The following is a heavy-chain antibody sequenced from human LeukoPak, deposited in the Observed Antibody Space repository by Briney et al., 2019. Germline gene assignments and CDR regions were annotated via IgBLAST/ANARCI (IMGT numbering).Heavy chain of an antibody. CDR1: GGSISSTSYY. D-gene: IGHD3-22*01. Sequence: SETLSLTCTLSGGSISSTSYYWGWIRQPPGKGLEWIGSIYYSGSTYYNPSLKSRVTISVDTSKNQFSLKLRSVTAAGTALYYCARHYYESSGFYGPPGYWGQGTLVTVSS. CDR3: ARHYYESSGFYGPPGY. J-gene: IGHJ4*02. V-gene: IGHV4-39*01. CDR2: IYYSGST.